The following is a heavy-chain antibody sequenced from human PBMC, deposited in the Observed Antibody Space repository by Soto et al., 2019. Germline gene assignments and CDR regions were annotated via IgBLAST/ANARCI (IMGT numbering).Heavy chain of an antibody. V-gene: IGHV4-59*08. D-gene: IGHD3-3*01. J-gene: IGHJ5*02. Sequence: PSETLSLTCTVSGGSISSYYWSWIRQPPGKGLEWIGYIYYSGSTNYNPSLKSRVTISVDTSKNQFSLKLSSVTAADTAVYYCARLYEQPWNWFDPWGQGTLVTVSS. CDR2: IYYSGST. CDR3: ARLYEQPWNWFDP. CDR1: GGSISSYY.